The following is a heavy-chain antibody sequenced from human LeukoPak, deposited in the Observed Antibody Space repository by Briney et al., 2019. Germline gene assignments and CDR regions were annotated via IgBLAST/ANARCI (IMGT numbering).Heavy chain of an antibody. Sequence: PGGSLRLSCAASGFTFSSYAMSWVRQAPGKGLEWISTITGSGVTTYYADSVKGRFTISRDNSKNTLFLQMNSLRAEDTAVYYCARGTDYAMNAFDIWGQGTMVTVSS. D-gene: IGHD4-17*01. CDR2: ITGSGVTT. CDR3: ARGTDYAMNAFDI. CDR1: GFTFSSYA. J-gene: IGHJ3*02. V-gene: IGHV3-23*01.